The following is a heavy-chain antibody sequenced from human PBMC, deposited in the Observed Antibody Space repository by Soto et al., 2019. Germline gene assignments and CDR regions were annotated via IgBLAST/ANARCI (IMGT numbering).Heavy chain of an antibody. CDR2: IYYTASA. CDR3: ARTTKCLGRGVDY. J-gene: IGHJ4*02. CDR1: GGSSQIYY. Sequence: GGSSQIYYWNWFRQPPGKGLEWIGYIYYTASANYNPALRSRVTMSVDTSRNQFSLKLHSVTAADTAMYYCARTTKCLGRGVDYWGQGTLFTVSS. D-gene: IGHD1-1*01. V-gene: IGHV4-59*01.